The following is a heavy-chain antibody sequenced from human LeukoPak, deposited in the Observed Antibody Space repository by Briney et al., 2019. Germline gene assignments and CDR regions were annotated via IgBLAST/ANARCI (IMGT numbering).Heavy chain of an antibody. CDR1: GGSVSSYY. Sequence: SETLSLTCTVSGGSVSSYYWSWIRQPPGKGLEWIGYIYTSGSTNYNPSLKSRGTISVDTSKNQFSLKLSSVTAADTAVYYCARAPPWSYYYYMDVWGKGTTVTVSS. CDR2: IYTSGST. CDR3: ARAPPWSYYYYMDV. D-gene: IGHD3-3*01. V-gene: IGHV4-4*09. J-gene: IGHJ6*03.